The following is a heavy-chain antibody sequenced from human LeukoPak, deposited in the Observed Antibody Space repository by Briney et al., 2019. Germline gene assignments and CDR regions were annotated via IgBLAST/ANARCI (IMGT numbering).Heavy chain of an antibody. CDR3: TKEETRGGDLYY. J-gene: IGHJ4*02. CDR2: ISYDGSNK. Sequence: GRSLTLSCAASKFSFSSYTMHWVRQAPGNGLEWVAVISYDGSNKYYTDSVKGRFTISRDNGKNSFYLQMSSLRVEDTAVYYCTKEETRGGDLYYWGQGALVTVSS. D-gene: IGHD3-10*01. V-gene: IGHV3-30*18. CDR1: KFSFSSYT.